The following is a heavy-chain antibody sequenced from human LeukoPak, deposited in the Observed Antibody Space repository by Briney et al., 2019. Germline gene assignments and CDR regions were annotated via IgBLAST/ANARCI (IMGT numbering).Heavy chain of an antibody. V-gene: IGHV4-34*01. Sequence: SETLSLTCTVSGGSISSSYWSWIRQPPGKGLEWIGEINHSGSTNYNPSLKSRVTISVDTSKNQFSLKLSSVTAAGTAVYYCARHAPMTTYDYWGQGTLVTVSS. D-gene: IGHD4-17*01. CDR3: ARHAPMTTYDY. CDR2: INHSGST. CDR1: GGSISSSY. J-gene: IGHJ4*02.